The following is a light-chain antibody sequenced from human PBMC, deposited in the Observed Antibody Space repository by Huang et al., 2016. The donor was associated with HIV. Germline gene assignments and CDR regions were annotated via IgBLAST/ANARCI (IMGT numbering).Light chain of an antibody. J-gene: IGKJ4*01. CDR1: QSVLYSSNKNND. CDR3: QQYYKTPLT. Sequence: DIVMTQSPDSLAVSLGDRATITCKSSQSVLYSSNKNNDVAWYQKKPGQPPRLLIYWASARESGVPDRFNGSGSGTDFTFTISNLQAEDVAVYYCQQYYKTPLTFGGGTKVEIK. V-gene: IGKV4-1*01. CDR2: WAS.